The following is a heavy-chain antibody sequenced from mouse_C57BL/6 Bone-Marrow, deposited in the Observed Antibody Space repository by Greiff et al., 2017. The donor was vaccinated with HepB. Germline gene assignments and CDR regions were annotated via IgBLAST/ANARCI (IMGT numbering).Heavy chain of an antibody. CDR2: IDPSDSYT. D-gene: IGHD4-1*01. CDR3: ARNWDVGTFDY. J-gene: IGHJ2*01. V-gene: IGHV1-50*01. CDR1: GYTFTSYW. Sequence: VQLQQPGAELVKPGASVKLSCKASGYTFTSYWMQWVKQRPGQGLEWIGEIDPSDSYTNYNQKFKGKATLTVDTSSSTAYMQLSSLTSEDSAVYYCARNWDVGTFDYWGKGTTLTVSS.